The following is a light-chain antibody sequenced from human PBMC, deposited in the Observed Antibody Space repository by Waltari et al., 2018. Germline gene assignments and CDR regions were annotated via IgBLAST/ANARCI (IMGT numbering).Light chain of an antibody. J-gene: IGKJ1*01. CDR3: QETYSTGT. V-gene: IGKV1-39*01. CDR1: QFIANR. CDR2: AAS. Sequence: DIQMTQSPPSLSASTGDRVTLTCRARQFIANRLSWYQQRPGKAPRLLIYAASTLHSGVSSRFSGSGSGTDLTLTIRDLQAEDFGTYYCQETYSTGTFGQGTKVDMK.